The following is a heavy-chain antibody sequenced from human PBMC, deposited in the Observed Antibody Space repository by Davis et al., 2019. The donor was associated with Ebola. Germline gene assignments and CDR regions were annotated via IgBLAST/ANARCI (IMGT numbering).Heavy chain of an antibody. CDR2: ISGSGGST. CDR3: AKGHDY. V-gene: IGHV3-23*01. CDR1: GFTFDDYA. Sequence: GESLKISCAASGFTFDDYAMHWVRQAPGKGLEWVSAISGSGGSTYYADSVKGRFTISRDNSKNTLYLQMNSLRAEDTAVYYCAKGHDYWGQGTLVTVSS. J-gene: IGHJ4*02.